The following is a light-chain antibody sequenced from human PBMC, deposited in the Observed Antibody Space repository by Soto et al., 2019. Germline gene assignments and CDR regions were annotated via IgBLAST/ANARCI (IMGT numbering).Light chain of an antibody. CDR1: SANIGAGYD. CDR2: NNN. CDR3: QSYDCSLSGSYV. V-gene: IGLV1-40*01. J-gene: IGLJ1*01. Sequence: QSVLTQPPSVSGAPGQRVTISCTGSSANIGAGYDVHWYQLLPGTAPKVLIYNNNNRPSGVPDRFSSSKSGTSASLAITGLPAEDEADYYCQSYDCSLSGSYVFGTGTQLTVL.